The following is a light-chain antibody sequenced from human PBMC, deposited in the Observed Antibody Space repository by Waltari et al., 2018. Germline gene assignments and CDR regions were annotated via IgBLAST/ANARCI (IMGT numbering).Light chain of an antibody. CDR1: QSVLYSSNNKNY. J-gene: IGKJ1*01. CDR3: QQYYRSRT. CDR2: WAS. Sequence: DIVMTQSPDSLAESLGERATINCKSSQSVLYSSNNKNYLAWYQQKPGRPPKLLICWASTRESGVPDRFSGSGSGTDFTLTISSLQAEDVAVYYCQQYYRSRTFGQGTRVEIK. V-gene: IGKV4-1*01.